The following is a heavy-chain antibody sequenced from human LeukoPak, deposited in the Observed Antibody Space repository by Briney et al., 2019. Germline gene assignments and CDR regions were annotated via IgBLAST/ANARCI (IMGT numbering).Heavy chain of an antibody. CDR2: IYYSGST. J-gene: IGHJ4*02. D-gene: IGHD3-16*02. Sequence: PSETLSLTCTVSGGSISSGDYYWSWIRQPPGKGLEWIGYIYYSGSTYYNPSLKSRVTISVDTSKNQFSLKLSSVTAADTAVYYCARERRNYVWGSYRYPFDYWGQGTLVTVSS. CDR1: GGSISSGDYY. V-gene: IGHV4-30-4*08. CDR3: ARERRNYVWGSYRYPFDY.